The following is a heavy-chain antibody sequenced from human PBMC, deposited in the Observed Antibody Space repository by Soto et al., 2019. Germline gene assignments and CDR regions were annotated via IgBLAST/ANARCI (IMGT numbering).Heavy chain of an antibody. CDR3: ARAPSIVGAAHFGY. V-gene: IGHV1-69*13. D-gene: IGHD1-26*01. Sequence: GASAKVSCKAPRVTFSSYAISLLRDCPGQGLEWMGGIIPIFGTANYAQKFQGRVTITADESTSTAYMELSSLRSEDTAVYYCARAPSIVGAAHFGYWGQGTLVTVSS. CDR1: RVTFSSYA. CDR2: IIPIFGTA. J-gene: IGHJ4*02.